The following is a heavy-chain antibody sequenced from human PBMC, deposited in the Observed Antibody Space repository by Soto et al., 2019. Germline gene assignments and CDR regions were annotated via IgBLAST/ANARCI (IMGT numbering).Heavy chain of an antibody. CDR2: IHGGGDYT. Sequence: EVQVLESGGGLVQPGGSLRLSCAASGVTFSNYAMSWVRQAPGKGLECVSTIHGGGDYTHYTDSVNGRFTISRDNSMNTLFLKMNSLIAENTVVYYCAIKRESGNYTIWNFDVWGRGTLATVSS. J-gene: IGHJ2*01. D-gene: IGHD1-26*01. V-gene: IGHV3-23*01. CDR3: AIKRESGNYTIWNFDV. CDR1: GVTFSNYA.